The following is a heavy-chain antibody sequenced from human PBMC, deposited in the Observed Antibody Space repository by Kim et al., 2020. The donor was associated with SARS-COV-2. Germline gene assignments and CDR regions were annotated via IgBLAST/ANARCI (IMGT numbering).Heavy chain of an antibody. J-gene: IGHJ4*01. CDR2: ICNDGSKK. CDR3: GRACPAYCVGDCYCPVD. V-gene: IGHV3-33*01. Sequence: GGSLRLSCVASGFTFSTYGMHWVRQAPGKGLEWVAVICNDGSKKNYADSVKGRFTISKDNSKNTLNVQMNSLRDEDTAVYYCGRACPAYCVGDCYCPVD. D-gene: IGHD2-21*02. CDR1: GFTFSTYG.